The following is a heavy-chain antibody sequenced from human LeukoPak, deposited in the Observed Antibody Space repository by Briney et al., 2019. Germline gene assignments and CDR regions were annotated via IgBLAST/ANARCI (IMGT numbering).Heavy chain of an antibody. D-gene: IGHD3-10*01. CDR2: VNHSGRT. CDR1: GGSFSDYW. V-gene: IGHV4-34*01. Sequence: SETLSLTCAVYGGSFSDYWWTWIRQSPGKGLEWIGEVNHSGRTNYNPSLKSRVSISVDRSKKQFSLKLSSVTAADTAVYYCAREGGRRGYYFMDVWGKGTTVTISS. J-gene: IGHJ6*03. CDR3: AREGGRRGYYFMDV.